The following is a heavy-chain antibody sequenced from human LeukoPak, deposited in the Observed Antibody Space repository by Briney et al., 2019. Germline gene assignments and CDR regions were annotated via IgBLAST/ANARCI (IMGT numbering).Heavy chain of an antibody. Sequence: GGSLRLSCAASGFTFSSYAMSWVRQAPGKGLEWVSVISGSGGSTYYADSVKGRFTISRDNSKNTLYLQMNSLRDEDTAVYYCAKDYSSSWYYFDYWGQGTLVTVSS. CDR1: GFTFSSYA. CDR2: ISGSGGST. D-gene: IGHD6-13*01. J-gene: IGHJ4*02. V-gene: IGHV3-23*01. CDR3: AKDYSSSWYYFDY.